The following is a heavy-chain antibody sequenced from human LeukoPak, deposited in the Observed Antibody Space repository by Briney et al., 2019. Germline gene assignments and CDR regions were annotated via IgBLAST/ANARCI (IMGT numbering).Heavy chain of an antibody. CDR2: INSGSSSST. CDR3: AKGSAFSRAYYFDY. J-gene: IGHJ4*02. D-gene: IGHD6-13*01. V-gene: IGHV3-23*01. CDR1: GFTFSNYA. Sequence: GGSLRLSCAASGFTFSNYAMSWVRQAPGKGLEWVSAINSGSSSSTYYADSVKGRFTISRDNSKNTLYLQMNSLRAEDAEDSAIYYCAKGSAFSRAYYFDYWGQGVLVTVSS.